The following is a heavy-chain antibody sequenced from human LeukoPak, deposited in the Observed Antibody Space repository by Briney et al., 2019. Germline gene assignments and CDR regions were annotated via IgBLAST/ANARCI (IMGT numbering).Heavy chain of an antibody. J-gene: IGHJ4*02. CDR1: GYTFTSYG. V-gene: IGHV1-18*01. Sequence: GASVKVSCKASGYTFTSYGISWVRQAPGQGLEWMGWISAYNGNTNYAQKLPGRVTMTTDTSTSTAYMELRSLRSDDTAVYYCARDRRSSVTAIPGYWGQGTLVTVSS. D-gene: IGHD2-21*02. CDR2: ISAYNGNT. CDR3: ARDRRSSVTAIPGY.